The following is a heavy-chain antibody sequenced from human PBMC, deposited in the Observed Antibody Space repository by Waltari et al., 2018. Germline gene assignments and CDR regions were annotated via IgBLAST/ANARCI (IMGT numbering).Heavy chain of an antibody. CDR1: GGSISSHY. J-gene: IGHJ6*02. Sequence: QVQLQESGPGLVKPSEPLSLTCTVSGGSISSHYCSWTRQPPGKGLEWIGYIYYSGSTNYNPSLKSRVTISVDTSKNQFSLKLSSVTAADTAVYYCARGGSDYYYYGMDVWGQGTTVTVSS. V-gene: IGHV4-59*11. CDR2: IYYSGST. CDR3: ARGGSDYYYYGMDV. D-gene: IGHD1-26*01.